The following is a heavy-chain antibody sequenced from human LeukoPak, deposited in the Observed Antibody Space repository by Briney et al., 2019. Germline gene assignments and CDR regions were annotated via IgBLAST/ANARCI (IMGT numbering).Heavy chain of an antibody. D-gene: IGHD6-19*01. CDR1: GGSISSSSYY. CDR2: IYYSGST. J-gene: IGHJ4*02. Sequence: SETLSLTCTVSGGSISSSSYYWGWLRQPPGKGLEWIGSIYYSGSTYYNPSLKSRVTISVDTSKNQFSLKLSSVTAAGTAVYYCARHMKWLDRASFDYWGQGTLVTVSS. CDR3: ARHMKWLDRASFDY. V-gene: IGHV4-39*01.